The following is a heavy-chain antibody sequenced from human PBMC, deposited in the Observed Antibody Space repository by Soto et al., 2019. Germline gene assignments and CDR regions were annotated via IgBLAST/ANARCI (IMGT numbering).Heavy chain of an antibody. D-gene: IGHD6-6*01. CDR2: ISYDGSNK. CDR3: ARDDDGTAKYSSSSGDY. Sequence: QVQLVESGGGVVQPGRSLRLSCAASGFTFSSYAMHWVRQAPGKGLEWVAVISYDGSNKHYADSVKGRFTISRDNSKNTLYLQMNSLRAEDTAVYYCARDDDGTAKYSSSSGDYWGQGTLVTVSS. CDR1: GFTFSSYA. V-gene: IGHV3-30-3*01. J-gene: IGHJ4*02.